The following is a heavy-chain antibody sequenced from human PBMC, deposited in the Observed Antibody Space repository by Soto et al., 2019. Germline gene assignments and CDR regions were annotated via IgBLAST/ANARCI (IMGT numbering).Heavy chain of an antibody. CDR2: IYATGTT. D-gene: IGHD1-1*01. Sequence: KTSDTLSLTCTVSGASIRGFYWSWIRKSAGKGLEWIGRIYATGTTDYNPSLKSRVMMSVDTSKKQFSLKLRSVTAADTAVYYCVRDGTKTLRDWFDPWGQGISVTVSS. CDR3: VRDGTKTLRDWFDP. J-gene: IGHJ5*02. CDR1: GASIRGFY. V-gene: IGHV4-4*07.